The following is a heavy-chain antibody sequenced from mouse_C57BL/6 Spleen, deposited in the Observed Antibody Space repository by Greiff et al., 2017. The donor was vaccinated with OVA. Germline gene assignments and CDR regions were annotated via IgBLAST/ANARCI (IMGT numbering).Heavy chain of an antibody. Sequence: QVQLKQSGAELVKPGASVKISCKASGYAFSSYWMNWVKQRPGKGLEWIGQIYPGDGDTNYNGKFKGKATLTADKSSSTAYMQLSSLTSEDSTVYFCARRGSGSLYAMDYWGQGTSVTVSS. D-gene: IGHD1-1*01. CDR1: GYAFSSYW. V-gene: IGHV1-80*01. CDR3: ARRGSGSLYAMDY. J-gene: IGHJ4*01. CDR2: IYPGDGDT.